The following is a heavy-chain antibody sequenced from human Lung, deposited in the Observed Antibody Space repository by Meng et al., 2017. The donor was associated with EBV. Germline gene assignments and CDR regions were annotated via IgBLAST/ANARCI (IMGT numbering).Heavy chain of an antibody. CDR3: ARFSSGYFFGY. Sequence: VQCVQSGDWVKQPGASVKVSCKASGYTFSNYAMNWVRQAPGQRLEWMGWINAGNGDTKYSQKFQGRVTITRDTSASTGYMELSSLRSEDTAVYYCARFSSGYFFGYWGQGTLVTVSS. CDR2: INAGNGDT. CDR1: GYTFSNYA. J-gene: IGHJ4*02. D-gene: IGHD3-22*01. V-gene: IGHV1-3*01.